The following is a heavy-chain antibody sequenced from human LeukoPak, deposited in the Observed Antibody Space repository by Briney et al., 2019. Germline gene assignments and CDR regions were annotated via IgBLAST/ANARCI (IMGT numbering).Heavy chain of an antibody. V-gene: IGHV3-15*01. CDR1: GFTFSNAW. J-gene: IGHJ5*02. Sequence: GGSLRLSCAASGFTFSNAWMSWVRQAPGKGLEWVGRIKSKTDGGTTDYAAPVKGKFTISRDDSKNTLYLQMNSLKTEDTAVYYCTTDPSVRYCSSTSCSDWFDPWGQGTLVTVSS. CDR3: TTDPSVRYCSSTSCSDWFDP. CDR2: IKSKTDGGTT. D-gene: IGHD2-2*01.